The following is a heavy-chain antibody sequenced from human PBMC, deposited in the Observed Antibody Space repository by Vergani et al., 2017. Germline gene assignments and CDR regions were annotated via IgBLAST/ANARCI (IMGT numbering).Heavy chain of an antibody. J-gene: IGHJ6*02. D-gene: IGHD2-15*01. Sequence: QVQLVQSGAEVKKPGASVKVSCKASGYTFTSYDINWVRQATGQGLEWMGWMNPNSGNTGYAQKFQGRVTMTRNTSISTAYMELSSLRSEDTAVYYCARLGYCSGGSCYGGGYYYYGMDVWGQGTTVTVSS. CDR1: GYTFTSYD. CDR3: ARLGYCSGGSCYGGGYYYYGMDV. V-gene: IGHV1-8*01. CDR2: MNPNSGNT.